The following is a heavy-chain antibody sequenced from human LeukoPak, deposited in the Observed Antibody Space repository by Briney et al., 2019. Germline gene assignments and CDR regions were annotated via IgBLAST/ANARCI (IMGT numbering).Heavy chain of an antibody. J-gene: IGHJ4*02. CDR2: ISSGSSYI. V-gene: IGHV3-21*04. CDR3: ARVGVEVVVPAAMGH. D-gene: IGHD2-2*01. Sequence: GGSLRLSCATSGFTFSTYSMNWVRQAPGKGLEWVSSISSGSSYIYYADSVKGRFTISRDNAKNSLYLQMNSLRAEDTAVYHCARVGVEVVVPAAMGHWGQGTLVTVSS. CDR1: GFTFSTYS.